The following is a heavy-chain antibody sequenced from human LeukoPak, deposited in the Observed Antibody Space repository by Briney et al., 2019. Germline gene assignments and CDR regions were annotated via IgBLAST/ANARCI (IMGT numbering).Heavy chain of an antibody. J-gene: IGHJ4*02. V-gene: IGHV4-59*01. CDR3: ARDKRHSYGRYFDH. CDR2: MQSTGNS. CDR1: GDSISTYH. Sequence: SQTVSLTCSVSGDSISTYHWNWIRKPPGKGLEWIGYMQSTGNSKYNPSLRSRVTMFVDTSKNQVALILSSVTAADTAVYYCARDKRHSYGRYFDHWGQGALVTVSS. D-gene: IGHD5-18*01.